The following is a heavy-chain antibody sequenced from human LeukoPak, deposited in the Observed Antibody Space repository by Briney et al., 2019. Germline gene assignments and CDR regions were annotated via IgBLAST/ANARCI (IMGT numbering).Heavy chain of an antibody. CDR1: GGSISSYY. Sequence: SETLSLTCTVSGGSISSYYWSWIRQPPGKGLEWIGYIYYCGSTNYNPSLKSRVTISVDTSKNQFSLKLSSVTAADTAVYYCARDYDSSGYLGYWGQGTLVTVSS. CDR2: IYYCGST. D-gene: IGHD3-22*01. CDR3: ARDYDSSGYLGY. J-gene: IGHJ4*02. V-gene: IGHV4-59*01.